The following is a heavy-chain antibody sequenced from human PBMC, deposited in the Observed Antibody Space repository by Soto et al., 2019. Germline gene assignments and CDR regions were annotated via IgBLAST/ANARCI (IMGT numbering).Heavy chain of an antibody. CDR3: ARQWGGDY. CDR2: ASYSGSP. V-gene: IGHV4-59*08. D-gene: IGHD3-16*01. J-gene: IGHJ4*02. CDR1: GGSIGSHY. Sequence: QVQLQESGPGLVKPSETLSLTCTVSGGSIGSHYWSWIRQPPGEGLEWIGRASYSGSPNYNPSLKSRVPISIDTSKNQFSLKLTSVTAADPAVYYCARQWGGDYWGQGTLVTVSS.